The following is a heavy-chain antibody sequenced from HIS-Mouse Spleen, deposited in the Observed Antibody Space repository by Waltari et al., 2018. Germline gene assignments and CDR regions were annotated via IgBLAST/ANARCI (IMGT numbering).Heavy chain of an antibody. J-gene: IGHJ4*02. CDR2: IDWDDDK. D-gene: IGHD6-19*01. Sequence: QVTLRESGPALVKPTQTLTLTCTFSGFSLSTSGMGVSWIRQAPGKALEWLGRIDWDDDKYYSTSLKTRLTISRDTSKNQVVLTMTNMDPLDTATYYCARIAEGYTSGWYAFDYWGQGTLVTVSS. CDR3: ARIAEGYTSGWYAFDY. V-gene: IGHV2-70*15. CDR1: GFSLSTSGMG.